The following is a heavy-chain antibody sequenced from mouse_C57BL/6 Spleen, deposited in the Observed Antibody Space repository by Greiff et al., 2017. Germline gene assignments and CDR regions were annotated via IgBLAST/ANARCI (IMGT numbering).Heavy chain of an antibody. CDR3: AIPYYGNYGAWFAY. V-gene: IGHV1-55*01. CDR1: GYTFTSYW. D-gene: IGHD2-10*01. J-gene: IGHJ3*01. Sequence: VQLQQPGAELVKPGASVKMSCTASGYTFTSYWITWVKQRPEQGLEWIGVIYPGSGSTNYNEKFKSKATLTVDTSSSTAYMQLSSLTSEDSAVXYCAIPYYGNYGAWFAYWGQGTLVTVSA. CDR2: IYPGSGST.